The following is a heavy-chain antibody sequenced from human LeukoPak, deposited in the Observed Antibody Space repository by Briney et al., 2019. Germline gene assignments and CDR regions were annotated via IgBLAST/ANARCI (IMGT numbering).Heavy chain of an antibody. J-gene: IGHJ3*02. D-gene: IGHD5-24*01. CDR3: ARGDGYNNRAFDI. Sequence: GSLRLSCAASGFTFSSYGMHWVRQAPGKGLEWIGYIYYSGSTNYNPSLKSRVTISVDTSKNQFSLKLSSVTAADTAVYYCARGDGYNNRAFDIWGQGTMVTVSS. V-gene: IGHV4-59*01. CDR1: GFTFSSYG. CDR2: IYYSGST.